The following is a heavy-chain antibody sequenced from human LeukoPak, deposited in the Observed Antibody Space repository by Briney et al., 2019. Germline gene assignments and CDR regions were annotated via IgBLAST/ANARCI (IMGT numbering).Heavy chain of an antibody. D-gene: IGHD3-10*01. V-gene: IGHV4-59*01. CDR3: ARARLMVRGVYGMDV. CDR1: GGSISSYY. J-gene: IGHJ6*02. CDR2: IYYSGST. Sequence: SETLSLTCTVSGGSISSYYWSWIRQPPGKGLEWIGYIYYSGSTNYNPSLKSRVTISVDTSKNQFSLKLSSVTAADTAVYYCARARLMVRGVYGMDVWGQGTTVTVSS.